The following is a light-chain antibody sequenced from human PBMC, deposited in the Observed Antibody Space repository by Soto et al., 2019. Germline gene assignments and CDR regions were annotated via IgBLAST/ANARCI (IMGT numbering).Light chain of an antibody. CDR1: SSDVAGYNS. CDR3: CSYAGTFVV. Sequence: QSALTQPRSVSGSPGQSVTISCTGTSSDVAGYNSVSWYQHLPGNAPKLIIYDVNKRPSGVPDRFSGSKSGNTASLTISGLQAEDEADYCCCSYAGTFVVFGGGTKLTVL. CDR2: DVN. J-gene: IGLJ2*01. V-gene: IGLV2-11*01.